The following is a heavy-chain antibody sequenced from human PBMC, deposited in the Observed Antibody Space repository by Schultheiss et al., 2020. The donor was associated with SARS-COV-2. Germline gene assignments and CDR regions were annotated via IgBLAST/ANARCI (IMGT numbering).Heavy chain of an antibody. CDR1: GFTFSSYS. CDR2: ISSSGSTI. V-gene: IGHV3-48*01. Sequence: GGSLRLSCAASGFTFSSYSMNWVRQAPGKGLEWVSSISSSGSTIYYADSVKGRFTISRHNSKNTLYLQMNSLRAEDTAVYYCATEPLLTHRPYGDASFGDYWGQGTLVTVSS. J-gene: IGHJ4*02. CDR3: ATEPLLTHRPYGDASFGDY. D-gene: IGHD4-17*01.